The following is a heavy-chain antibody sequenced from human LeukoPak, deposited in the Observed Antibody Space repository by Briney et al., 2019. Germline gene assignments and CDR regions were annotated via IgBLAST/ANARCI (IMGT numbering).Heavy chain of an antibody. CDR1: GFTFSYYW. V-gene: IGHV3-7*01. D-gene: IGHD3-10*01. CDR3: ARDSRGSY. Sequence: GGSLRLSCAASGFTFSYYWMSWVRQAPGKGLEWVANIKQDGSEKYYVDSVKGRFTISRDNAKNSLYLQMNSLRPEDTAVYYCARDSRGSYRGQGTLVTVSS. CDR2: IKQDGSEK. J-gene: IGHJ4*02.